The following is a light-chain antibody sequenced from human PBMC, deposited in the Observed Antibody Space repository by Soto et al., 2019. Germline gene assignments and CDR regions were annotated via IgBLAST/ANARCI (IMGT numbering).Light chain of an antibody. CDR2: MGS. CDR1: QSLLHSNGYNF. Sequence: DIVMTQSPLSLPATPGEPASISCRSSQSLLHSNGYNFLDWYVQKPGQSPQLLIYMGSNRASGVPDRFSGSGSGTDFTLKISRVEAEDVGVYYCMQALQTPRTFGQGT. V-gene: IGKV2-28*01. J-gene: IGKJ1*01. CDR3: MQALQTPRT.